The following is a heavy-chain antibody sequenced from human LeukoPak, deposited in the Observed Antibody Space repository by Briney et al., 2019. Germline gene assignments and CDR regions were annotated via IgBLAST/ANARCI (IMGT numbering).Heavy chain of an antibody. CDR2: FDPEDGET. CDR3: ARENCSSTSLIYYYYYGMDV. J-gene: IGHJ6*02. V-gene: IGHV1-24*01. Sequence: ASVTVSCTVSGYTLTELSMHWVRQAPGKGLEWMGGFDPEDGETIYAQKFQGRVTMTEDTSTDTAYMELSSLRSEDTAVFYCARENCSSTSLIYYYYYGMDVWGQGTTVTVSS. CDR1: GYTLTELS. D-gene: IGHD2-2*01.